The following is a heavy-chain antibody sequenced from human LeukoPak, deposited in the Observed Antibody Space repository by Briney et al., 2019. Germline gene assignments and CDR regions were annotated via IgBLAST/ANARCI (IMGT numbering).Heavy chain of an antibody. CDR1: GYTFSGYY. J-gene: IGHJ5*02. D-gene: IGHD2-2*01. CDR3: AREVAELGVVPS. V-gene: IGHV1-2*04. CDR2: INPNSGGT. Sequence: ASVKVSCKASGYTFSGYYMHWVRQAPGQGLKWMGWINPNSGGTNYAQKFQGWVTMTRDTSISTAYMELSRLRSDDTAVYYCAREVAELGVVPSWGQGTLVTVSS.